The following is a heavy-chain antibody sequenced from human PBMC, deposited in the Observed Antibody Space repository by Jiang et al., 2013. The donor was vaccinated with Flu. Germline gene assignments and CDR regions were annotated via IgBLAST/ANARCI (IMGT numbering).Heavy chain of an antibody. CDR2: INHSGST. CDR1: GGSFSGYY. J-gene: IGHJ3*02. Sequence: LLKPSETLSLTCAVYGGSFSGYYWSWIRQPPGKGLEWIGEINHSGSTNYNPSLKGRVTISVDTSKNQFSLKLSSVTAADTAVYYCARGGPAARPTEGAFDIWGQGTMVTVSS. V-gene: IGHV4-34*01. D-gene: IGHD6-6*01. CDR3: ARGGPAARPTEGAFDI.